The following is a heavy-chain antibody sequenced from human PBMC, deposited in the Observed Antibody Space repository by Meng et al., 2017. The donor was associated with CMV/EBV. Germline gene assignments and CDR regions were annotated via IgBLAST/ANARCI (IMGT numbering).Heavy chain of an antibody. CDR3: AKGGPYYYDSSGYLGDDY. V-gene: IGHV3-23*01. J-gene: IGHJ4*02. Sequence: FSSYGMSWGRQAPGKGLESGSAISGSGGSTYYADSVKGRFTISRDNSKNTLYLQMNSLRAEDTAVYYCAKGGPYYYDSSGYLGDDYWGQGTLVTVSS. CDR1: FSSYG. CDR2: ISGSGGST. D-gene: IGHD3-22*01.